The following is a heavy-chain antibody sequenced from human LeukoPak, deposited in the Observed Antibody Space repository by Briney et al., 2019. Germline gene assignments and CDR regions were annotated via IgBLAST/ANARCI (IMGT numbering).Heavy chain of an antibody. CDR3: ARVCHDGSGYPFDY. CDR2: TYYSGNT. CDR1: GGSMSRYY. V-gene: IGHV4-59*01. Sequence: PSETLSLTCTVSGGSMSRYYWSWIRQPPGKGLEWIGYTYYSGNTNCNPSLKSRVTISVDTSKNQFSLKVSSVTAADTAVYYCARVCHDGSGYPFDYWGQGTLVTVSS. D-gene: IGHD3-22*01. J-gene: IGHJ4*02.